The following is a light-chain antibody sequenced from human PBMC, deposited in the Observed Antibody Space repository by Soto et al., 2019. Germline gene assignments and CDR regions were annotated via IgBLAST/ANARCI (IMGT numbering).Light chain of an antibody. Sequence: EIVLTQSPATLSLSPWERATLSCRASQSVSSYLAWYQQKPGQAPRLLIYDVSNRATDIPARFSGSGSGTDFTLTISSLEPEDLAVYYCQQRSNWPRTFGQGTKV. J-gene: IGKJ1*01. V-gene: IGKV3-11*01. CDR1: QSVSSY. CDR2: DVS. CDR3: QQRSNWPRT.